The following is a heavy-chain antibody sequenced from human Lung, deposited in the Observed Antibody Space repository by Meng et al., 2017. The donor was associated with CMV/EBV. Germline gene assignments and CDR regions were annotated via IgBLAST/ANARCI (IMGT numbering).Heavy chain of an antibody. CDR2: IYYSGST. J-gene: IGHJ4*02. Sequence: SETLSLXXTVSGGSVSSGSYYWSWIRQPPGKGLEWIGYIYYSGSTNYNPSLKSRVTISVDTSKNQISLKLSSVTAADTAVYYCAITYSSSWYFYWGQGTLVTVSS. V-gene: IGHV4-61*01. CDR3: AITYSSSWYFY. D-gene: IGHD6-13*01. CDR1: GGSVSSGSYY.